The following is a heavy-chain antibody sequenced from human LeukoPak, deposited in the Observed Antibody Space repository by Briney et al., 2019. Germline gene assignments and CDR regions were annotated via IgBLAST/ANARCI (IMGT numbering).Heavy chain of an antibody. J-gene: IGHJ1*01. Sequence: GSLRLSCAASGFIFSHYGMHWVRQAPGKGLEWVSTISGSGGSTSYADSVKGRFTISRDNSKNTLYLQMNSLRAEDTAVYYCAKDEVYSSSWYFQHWGQGTLVTVSS. D-gene: IGHD6-13*01. V-gene: IGHV3-23*01. CDR3: AKDEVYSSSWYFQH. CDR1: GFIFSHYG. CDR2: ISGSGGST.